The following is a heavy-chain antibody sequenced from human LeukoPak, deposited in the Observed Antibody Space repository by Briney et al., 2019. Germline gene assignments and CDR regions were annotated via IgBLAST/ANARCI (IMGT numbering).Heavy chain of an antibody. D-gene: IGHD1-26*01. V-gene: IGHV3-21*01. CDR3: AESRRIVGAYDAFDI. CDR2: ISSSSSYI. Sequence: PGGSLRLSCAASGFTFSSYSMNWVRQAPGKGLEWVSSISSSSSYIYYADSVKGRFTISRDNAKNSLYLQMNSLRAKDKAVYYCAESRRIVGAYDAFDIWAKGQWSPSLQ. CDR1: GFTFSSYS. J-gene: IGHJ3*02.